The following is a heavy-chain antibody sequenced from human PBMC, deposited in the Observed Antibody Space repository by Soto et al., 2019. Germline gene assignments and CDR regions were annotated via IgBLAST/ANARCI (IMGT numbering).Heavy chain of an antibody. CDR1: GSSISNAAYS. V-gene: IGHV4-30-2*01. CDR2: IYPSGMP. CDR3: ARERGGYGLFDS. Sequence: SETLSLTCPVSGSSISNAAYSWSWIRQPPGKGLEWIGYIYPSGMPFYNPSLRSRVTISIDRSNDQFSLNLKSVTAADTAVYYCARERGGYGLFDSWGQGTLVTVSS. J-gene: IGHJ4*02. D-gene: IGHD5-18*01.